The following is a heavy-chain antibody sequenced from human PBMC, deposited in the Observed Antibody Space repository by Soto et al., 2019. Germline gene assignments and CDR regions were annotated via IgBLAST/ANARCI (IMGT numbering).Heavy chain of an antibody. J-gene: IGHJ3*02. CDR2: ISAYNGNT. D-gene: IGHD4-17*01. V-gene: IGHV1-18*04. CDR1: VYTFTSYG. Sequence: SVNVACKSSVYTFTSYGISWVRQAPGQGLEWMGWISAYNGNTNYAQKLQGRVTMTTDTSTSTAYMEPRSLRSDDTAVYYCARIPTVTTFFAFDIWGQGTMVIVSS. CDR3: ARIPTVTTFFAFDI.